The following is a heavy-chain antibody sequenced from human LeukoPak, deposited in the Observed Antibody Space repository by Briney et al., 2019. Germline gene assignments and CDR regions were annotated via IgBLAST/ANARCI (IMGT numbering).Heavy chain of an antibody. CDR3: AKDCSGSLVSAFDI. Sequence: GGSLRLSCAASGFTASSNYMSWVRQAPGKGLEWVSVIYSGGSTYYADSVKGRFTISRDNSKNTLYLQMNSLRAEDTAVYYCAKDCSGSLVSAFDIWGQGTMVTVSS. J-gene: IGHJ3*02. V-gene: IGHV3-53*01. CDR2: IYSGGST. CDR1: GFTASSNY. D-gene: IGHD1-26*01.